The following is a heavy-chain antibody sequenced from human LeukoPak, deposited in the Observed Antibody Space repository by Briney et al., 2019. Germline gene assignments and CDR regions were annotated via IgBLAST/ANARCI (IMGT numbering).Heavy chain of an antibody. CDR1: GGSISSYY. CDR3: AREGSSYHYWYFDL. D-gene: IGHD2-2*01. V-gene: IGHV4-59*01. CDR2: IYYSGST. J-gene: IGHJ2*01. Sequence: SETLSLTCTVSGGSISSYYWSWIRQPPGKGLEWIGYIYYSGSTNYNPSLKSRVTISVDTSKNQFSLKLSSVTAADTAVYYCAREGSSYHYWYFDLWGRGTLVTVSS.